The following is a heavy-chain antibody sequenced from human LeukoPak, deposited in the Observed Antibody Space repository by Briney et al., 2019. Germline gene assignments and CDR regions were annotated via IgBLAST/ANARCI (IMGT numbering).Heavy chain of an antibody. CDR2: ISTSSSYI. CDR1: GFTFSSYS. CDR3: ARDFEDIVVVVAATGESGAFDI. D-gene: IGHD2-15*01. J-gene: IGHJ3*02. V-gene: IGHV3-21*01. Sequence: GGSLRLSCAASGFTFSSYSMNWVRQAPGKGLEWVSSISTSSSYIYYADSVKGRFTISRDNAKNSLYLQMNSLRAEDTAVYYCARDFEDIVVVVAATGESGAFDIWGQGTMVTVSS.